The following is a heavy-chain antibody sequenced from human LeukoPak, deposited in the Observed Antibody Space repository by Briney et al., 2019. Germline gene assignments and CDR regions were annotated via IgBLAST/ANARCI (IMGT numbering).Heavy chain of an antibody. D-gene: IGHD6-13*01. V-gene: IGHV1-69*05. CDR2: IIPIFGTA. J-gene: IGHJ4*02. CDR1: GGTFSSYA. CDR3: ARDRIYSSSMAGYYFDY. Sequence: SVKVSCRASGGTFSSYAISWVRQAPGQGLEWMGGIIPIFGTANYAQKFQGRVTITTDESTSTAYMELSSLRSEDTAVYYCARDRIYSSSMAGYYFDYWGQGTLVTVSS.